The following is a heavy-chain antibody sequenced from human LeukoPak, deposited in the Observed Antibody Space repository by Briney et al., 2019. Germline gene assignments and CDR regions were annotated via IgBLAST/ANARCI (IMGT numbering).Heavy chain of an antibody. V-gene: IGHV4-59*01. CDR2: IYYSGST. CDR1: GGSISSYY. D-gene: IGHD1-1*01. Sequence: NSSETLSLTCTVSGGSISSYYWSWIRQPPGKGLEWIGYIYYSGSTNYNPSLKSRVTISVDTSKNQFSLKLSSVTAADTAVYYCAVTPIQANYFDYWRQGTLVTVSS. J-gene: IGHJ4*02. CDR3: AVTPIQANYFDY.